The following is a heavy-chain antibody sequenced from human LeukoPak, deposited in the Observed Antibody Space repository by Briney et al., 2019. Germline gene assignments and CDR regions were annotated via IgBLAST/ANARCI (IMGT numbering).Heavy chain of an antibody. CDR2: ISYSGST. J-gene: IGHJ4*02. D-gene: IGHD3-9*01. CDR1: GGSFSGYY. Sequence: SETLSLTCAVYGGSFSGYYWSWIRQPPVKGLEWIGSISYSGSTYYNPSLKSRVTISVDTSRNQFSLKLSSVTAADTAVYYCARWKGYDVLTGYYMFFDYWGQGTLVTVSS. CDR3: ARWKGYDVLTGYYMFFDY. V-gene: IGHV4-34*01.